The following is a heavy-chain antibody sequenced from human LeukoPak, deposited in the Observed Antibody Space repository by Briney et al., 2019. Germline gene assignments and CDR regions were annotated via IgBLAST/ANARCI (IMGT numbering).Heavy chain of an antibody. CDR1: GFTFSSYG. J-gene: IGHJ3*02. V-gene: IGHV3-33*01. D-gene: IGHD1-26*01. Sequence: GRSLRLSCAASGFTFSSYGMHWVRQAPGKGLEWVAVIWYDGSNKYYADSVKGRFTISRDNSKNTLYLQMNSLRAEDTAVYYCARAKRGSYNAFDIWGQGTMVTVSS. CDR2: IWYDGSNK. CDR3: ARAKRGSYNAFDI.